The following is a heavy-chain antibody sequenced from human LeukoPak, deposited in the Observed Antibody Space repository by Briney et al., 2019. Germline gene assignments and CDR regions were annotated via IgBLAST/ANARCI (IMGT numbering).Heavy chain of an antibody. D-gene: IGHD3-10*01. CDR2: ISSSGSTI. CDR1: GFTFSSYE. Sequence: GGSLRLSCAASGFTFSSYEMNWVRQAPGKGLEWVSYISSSGSTIYYADSVKGRFTISRDNAKNSLYLQMNSLRAEDTAVYSCARDLDVVRGVSYWGQGTLVTVSS. CDR3: ARDLDVVRGVSY. J-gene: IGHJ4*02. V-gene: IGHV3-48*03.